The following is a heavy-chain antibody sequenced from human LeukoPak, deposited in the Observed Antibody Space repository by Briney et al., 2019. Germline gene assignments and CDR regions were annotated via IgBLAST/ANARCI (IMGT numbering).Heavy chain of an antibody. J-gene: IGHJ4*02. Sequence: GGSLRLSCAASGFTFSSYAMHWVRQAPGKGLEWVAVISYDGSNKYYADSVKGRFTISRDNSKNTLYLQMNSLRAEDTAVYYCAREAESRGFDYWGQGTLVTVSS. D-gene: IGHD1-14*01. CDR3: AREAESRGFDY. V-gene: IGHV3-30-3*01. CDR2: ISYDGSNK. CDR1: GFTFSSYA.